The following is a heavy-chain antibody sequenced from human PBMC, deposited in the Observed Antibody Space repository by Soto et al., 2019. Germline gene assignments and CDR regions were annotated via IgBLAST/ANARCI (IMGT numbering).Heavy chain of an antibody. CDR3: ARENHGDAFDF. Sequence: EVQLVEAGGGLVQPGGSLRLSCGASGFTVSDYEMSWVRQAPGKGLEWISYINTGGASRKYADSVRGRFTISRDSATNSVYLQMNSLRDEDTAVYYCARENHGDAFDFWGQGTLVTVSS. V-gene: IGHV3-48*03. J-gene: IGHJ4*02. CDR1: GFTVSDYE. D-gene: IGHD4-17*01. CDR2: INTGGASR.